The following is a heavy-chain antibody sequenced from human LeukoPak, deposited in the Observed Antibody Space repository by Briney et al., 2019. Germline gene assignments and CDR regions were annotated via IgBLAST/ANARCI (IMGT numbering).Heavy chain of an antibody. J-gene: IGHJ4*02. V-gene: IGHV1-2*02. D-gene: IGHD7-27*01. CDR3: ARDGELTGDKAFDY. Sequence: GASVKVCCKASGYTFTGYYMHWVRQAPGQGLEWMGWINPNSGGTNYAQKFQGRVTMTRDTSISTAHMELSRLRSDDTAVYYCARDGELTGDKAFDYWGQGTLVTVSS. CDR2: INPNSGGT. CDR1: GYTFTGYY.